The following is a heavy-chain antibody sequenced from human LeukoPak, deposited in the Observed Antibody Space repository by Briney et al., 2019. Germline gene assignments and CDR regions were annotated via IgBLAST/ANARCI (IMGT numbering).Heavy chain of an antibody. J-gene: IGHJ4*02. Sequence: GGALTLSCATSGFTFSNAWMTWLRQAPGKGLEWLGRIKNKTYNRTTDYAAHVKGRFTISRDDSKTTLYLQMYSLKAEATAVYYCILGLSFRGVNTPYYWGKGTLVTVSS. CDR2: IKNKTYNRTT. CDR1: GFTFSNAW. CDR3: ILGLSFRGVNTPYY. V-gene: IGHV3-15*01. D-gene: IGHD3-10*01.